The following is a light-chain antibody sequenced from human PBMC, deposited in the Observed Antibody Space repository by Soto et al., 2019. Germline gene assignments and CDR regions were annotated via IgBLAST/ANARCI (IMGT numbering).Light chain of an antibody. J-gene: IGKJ5*01. CDR2: GES. CDR3: QHYVSSPHSIT. V-gene: IGKV3-20*01. CDR1: QSVSSSY. Sequence: DIVLTQSPGTLSLSPGDRATLSCRASQSVSSSYLAWYRQKPVQAPRLRIYGESSRGSGIPDRLSGSGSGTDFTLTISRLEPEEDAVFYCQHYVSSPHSITFGQGTRLDIK.